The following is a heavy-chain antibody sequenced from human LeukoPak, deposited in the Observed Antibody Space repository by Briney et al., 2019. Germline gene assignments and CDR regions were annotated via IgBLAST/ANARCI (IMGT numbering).Heavy chain of an antibody. CDR2: MNPKSGGT. D-gene: IGHD2-8*01. CDR3: ASPSNNCTNGVCRPDYYYYMDV. CDR1: GYTFTDYY. Sequence: ASVKVSCKSSGYTFTDYYIHWVRQAPGQGLEWMGWMNPKSGGTNYAQKFQDRVTMTRDTSISTVYMELSRLRSDDTAVYYCASPSNNCTNGVCRPDYYYYMDVWGKGTTVTVSS. J-gene: IGHJ6*03. V-gene: IGHV1-2*02.